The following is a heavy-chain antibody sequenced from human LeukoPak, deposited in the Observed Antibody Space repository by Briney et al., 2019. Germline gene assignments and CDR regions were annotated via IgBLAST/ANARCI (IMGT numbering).Heavy chain of an antibody. Sequence: ASVKVSCKASGYTFTTYDINWVRQATGQGLEWMGWMNPNSGNTGYAQKFQGRVTMTRNTSISTAYMELSSLRSEDTAVYYCARVLSIAAAGTGSWGQGTLVTVSS. CDR3: ARVLSIAAAGTGS. CDR2: MNPNSGNT. CDR1: GYTFTTYD. V-gene: IGHV1-8*01. J-gene: IGHJ5*02. D-gene: IGHD6-13*01.